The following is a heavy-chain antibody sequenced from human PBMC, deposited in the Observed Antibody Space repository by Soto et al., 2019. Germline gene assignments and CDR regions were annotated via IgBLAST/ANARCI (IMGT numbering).Heavy chain of an antibody. CDR1: GFTFSSYW. CDR2: IKQDGSEE. D-gene: IGHD6-6*01. CDR3: AREGSSSEDYFDY. J-gene: IGHJ4*02. Sequence: PGGSLRLSCAASGFTFSSYWMSWVRQAPGKGLEWVANIKQDGSEEYYVDSVKGRFTISRDNAKNSLYLQMNSLRAEDTAVYYCAREGSSSEDYFDYWGQGTLVTVSS. V-gene: IGHV3-7*03.